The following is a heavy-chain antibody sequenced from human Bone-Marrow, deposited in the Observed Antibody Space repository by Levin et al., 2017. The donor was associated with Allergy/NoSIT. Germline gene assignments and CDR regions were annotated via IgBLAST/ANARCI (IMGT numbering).Heavy chain of an antibody. V-gene: IGHV4-34*01. J-gene: IGHJ4*02. D-gene: IGHD3-22*01. CDR1: GGSFSGYY. CDR2: INHSGST. Sequence: PSETLSLTCAVYGGSFSGYYWSWIRQPPGKGLEWIGEINHSGSTNYNPSLKSRVTISVDTSKNQFSLKLSSVTAADTAVYYCARGKGGYDRVDYWGQGTLVTVSS. CDR3: ARGKGGYDRVDY.